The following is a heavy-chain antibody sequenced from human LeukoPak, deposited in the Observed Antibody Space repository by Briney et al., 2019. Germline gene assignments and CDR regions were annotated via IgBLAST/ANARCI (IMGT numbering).Heavy chain of an antibody. CDR2: IHPPDSDT. CDR1: GYSFTSYW. CDR3: ARPGTKDAFDI. Sequence: GESLKISCKGSGYSFTSYWIGWVRQMPGKGLEWMGIIHPPDSDTRYSPSFQGQVTISGGKSISTAYLQWSSLKASDTAMYYCARPGTKDAFDIWGQGTMVTVSS. J-gene: IGHJ3*02. D-gene: IGHD3-10*01. V-gene: IGHV5-51*01.